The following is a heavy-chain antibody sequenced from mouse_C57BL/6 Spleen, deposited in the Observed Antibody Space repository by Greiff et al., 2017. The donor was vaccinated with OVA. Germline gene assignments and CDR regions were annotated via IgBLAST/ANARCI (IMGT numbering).Heavy chain of an antibody. CDR3: ARSVGYDTGCMDY. J-gene: IGHJ4*01. V-gene: IGHV1-82*01. Sequence: VMLVESGPELVKPGASVKISCKASGYAFSSSWMNWVKQRPGKGLEWIGRIYPGDGDTNYNGKFKGKATLTADKSSSTAYMQLSSLTSEDSAVYFCARSVGYDTGCMDYWGQGTSVTVSS. D-gene: IGHD2-2*01. CDR1: GYAFSSSW. CDR2: IYPGDGDT.